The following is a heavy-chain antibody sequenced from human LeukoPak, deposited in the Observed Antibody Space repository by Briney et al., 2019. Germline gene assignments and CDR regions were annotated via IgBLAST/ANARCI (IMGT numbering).Heavy chain of an antibody. CDR3: TKVADSGSYYRAFEL. J-gene: IGHJ3*01. CDR2: ISGDGDTT. D-gene: IGHD3-10*01. Sequence: GGYLRLSCAASGFTFQDYAMHWVRQAPGKGLECVALISGDGDTTSYTDSVKGRFTVYRDNSKNSLYLRMDSLTTEDTGLYYCTKVADSGSYYRAFELWGQGTMVTVSS. CDR1: GFTFQDYA. V-gene: IGHV3-43*02.